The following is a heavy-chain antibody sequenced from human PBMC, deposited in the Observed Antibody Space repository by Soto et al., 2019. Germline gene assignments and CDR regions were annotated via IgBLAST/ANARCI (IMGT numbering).Heavy chain of an antibody. CDR3: ARQPRILPGYSAPFDY. V-gene: IGHV4-31*11. CDR2: IYYSGST. J-gene: IGHJ4*02. Sequence: PSETLSLTCAVSGGSISSGGYSWSWIRQHPGKGLEWIGYIYYSGSTYYNPSLKSRVTISVDTSKNQFSLKLTSVTAADTAVYYCARQPRILPGYSAPFDYWGQGTLVTVSS. D-gene: IGHD3-9*01. CDR1: GGSISSGGYS.